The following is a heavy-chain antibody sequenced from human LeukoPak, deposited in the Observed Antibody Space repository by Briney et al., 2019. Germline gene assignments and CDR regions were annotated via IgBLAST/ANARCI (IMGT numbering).Heavy chain of an antibody. Sequence: SETLSLTCTVSGGSITNYYWTWIRQPPGKGLEWIGYIHYSGSTNYNPSLKSRVTMSVDTSKNQFSLKLSSVTAADTAVYYCARTVDAFDIWGQGTMVTVSS. CDR3: ARTVDAFDI. J-gene: IGHJ3*02. D-gene: IGHD4-17*01. CDR1: GGSITNYY. CDR2: IHYSGST. V-gene: IGHV4-59*12.